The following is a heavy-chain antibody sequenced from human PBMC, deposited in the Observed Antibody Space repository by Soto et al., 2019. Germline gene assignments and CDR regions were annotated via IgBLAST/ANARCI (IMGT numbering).Heavy chain of an antibody. CDR1: GYTFTGYY. CDR2: INPNSGGT. Sequence: RASVKVSCKASGYTFTGYYMHWVRQAPGQGLEWMGWINPNSGGTNYAQKFQGRVTMTRDTSISTAYMELSRLRSDDTAVYYCARDLGRRNWFDPWGQGTLVTVSS. J-gene: IGHJ5*02. CDR3: ARDLGRRNWFDP. V-gene: IGHV1-2*02.